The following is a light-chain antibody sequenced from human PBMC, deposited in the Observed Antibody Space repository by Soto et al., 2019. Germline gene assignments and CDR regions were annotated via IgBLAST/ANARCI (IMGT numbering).Light chain of an antibody. V-gene: IGLV2-23*01. Sequence: QSALAQPASVSGSPGQSITISCVGRSSDVGSYNLVSWYQHHPGQAPRLLFYEGTKRPSGVPNRFSASKAANTASLTLSGLQAEDEADYYCCSYAGSNSYVFGSGTKVTVL. CDR1: SSDVGSYNL. CDR2: EGT. J-gene: IGLJ1*01. CDR3: CSYAGSNSYV.